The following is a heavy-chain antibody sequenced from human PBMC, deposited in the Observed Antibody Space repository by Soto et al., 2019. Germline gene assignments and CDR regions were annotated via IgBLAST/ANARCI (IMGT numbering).Heavy chain of an antibody. V-gene: IGHV3-33*01. Sequence: QVQLVESGGGVVQPGRSLRLSCAASGFTFSSYGMHWVRQAPGKGLEWVAVIWYDGSNKYYADSVKGRFTISRENSKNTLYLQMNSLRAEDTAVYYCARDYGGNSLDYWGQGTLVTVSS. CDR1: GFTFSSYG. CDR2: IWYDGSNK. J-gene: IGHJ4*02. CDR3: ARDYGGNSLDY. D-gene: IGHD4-17*01.